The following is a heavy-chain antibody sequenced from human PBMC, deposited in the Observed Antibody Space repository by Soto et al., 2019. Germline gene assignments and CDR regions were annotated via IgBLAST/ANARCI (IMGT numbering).Heavy chain of an antibody. D-gene: IGHD1-26*01. Sequence: EVQLSESGGDLRQPGGSLRLSCAASGFTFTNYAMTWVRQTPGKGLEWVSGISASGGLKYYADSVRGRFTVSRDNSKNILYIQMDNLRDEDTALYYCAREVGAPSGWLDPWGPGNPGHRFL. V-gene: IGHV3-23*01. CDR1: GFTFTNYA. CDR2: ISASGGLK. CDR3: AREVGAPSGWLDP. J-gene: IGHJ5*02.